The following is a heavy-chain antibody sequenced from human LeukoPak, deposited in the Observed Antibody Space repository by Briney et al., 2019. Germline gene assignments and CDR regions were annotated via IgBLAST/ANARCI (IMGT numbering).Heavy chain of an antibody. CDR3: ARVDPLYDILTGRAFDI. CDR2: INPNSGGT. D-gene: IGHD3-9*01. V-gene: IGHV1-2*02. Sequence: ASVKVSCKASGYTFTGYYMHWVRQAPGQGLEWMGWINPNSGGTNYAQKFQGRVTMTRDTSISTAYMELSRLRSDDTAVYYCARVDPLYDILTGRAFDIWGQGTMVTVSS. J-gene: IGHJ3*02. CDR1: GYTFTGYY.